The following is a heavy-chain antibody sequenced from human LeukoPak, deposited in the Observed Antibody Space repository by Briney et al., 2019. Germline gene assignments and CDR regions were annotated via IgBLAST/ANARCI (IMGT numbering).Heavy chain of an antibody. D-gene: IGHD6-13*01. CDR3: ARDGSYGSSWYVGYFDY. CDR1: GFTFSSYS. J-gene: IGHJ4*02. V-gene: IGHV3-21*01. CDR2: ISSSSSYI. Sequence: GGSLRLSCAASGFTFSSYSMNWVRQAPGKGLEWVSSISSSSSYIYYADSVKGRFTISRDNAKNSLYLQMNSLRAEDTAVYYCARDGSYGSSWYVGYFDYWGQGTLVTVSS.